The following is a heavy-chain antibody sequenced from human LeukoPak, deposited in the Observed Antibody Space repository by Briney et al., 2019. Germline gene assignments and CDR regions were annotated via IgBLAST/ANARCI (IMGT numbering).Heavy chain of an antibody. Sequence: ASVKVSCKASGYTFTSYGISWVRQAPGQGLDLMGWVSAYNGDTNYAQRFQGRVTMTTDASTSTAYMELRSLRSDDTAVYYCARDCSTSCCPPFNYWGQGTLVTVSS. CDR1: GYTFTSYG. D-gene: IGHD2-2*01. CDR3: ARDCSTSCCPPFNY. V-gene: IGHV1-18*04. CDR2: VSAYNGDT. J-gene: IGHJ4*02.